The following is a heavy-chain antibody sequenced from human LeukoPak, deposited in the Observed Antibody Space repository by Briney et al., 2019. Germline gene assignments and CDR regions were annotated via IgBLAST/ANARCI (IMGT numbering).Heavy chain of an antibody. D-gene: IGHD4-11*01. Sequence: PSETLSLTCTVSGYSISSGYYWGWIRQPPGKGLEWIGSIYHRGSTYYNPSLKSRVTISLGTSKNQFSLKLSSVTAADTAVYYCARDLSSSSNYVDGTFDFWGQGTLVTVSS. V-gene: IGHV4-38-2*02. CDR2: IYHRGST. CDR1: GYSISSGYY. CDR3: ARDLSSSSNYVDGTFDF. J-gene: IGHJ3*01.